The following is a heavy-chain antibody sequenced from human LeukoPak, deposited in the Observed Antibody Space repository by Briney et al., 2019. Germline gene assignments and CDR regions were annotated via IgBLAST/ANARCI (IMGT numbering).Heavy chain of an antibody. Sequence: ASVKVSCKASGYSFTGYYIHWVRQAPGQGLEWMGWINPKSGGTNYAQNFQGIVTMTGDTSISTAYMELSRLRSDDTAVYYCARQTGYGSGSYVALDIWGQGTMVTVSS. D-gene: IGHD2-15*01. CDR1: GYSFTGYY. J-gene: IGHJ3*02. CDR2: INPKSGGT. V-gene: IGHV1-2*02. CDR3: ARQTGYGSGSYVALDI.